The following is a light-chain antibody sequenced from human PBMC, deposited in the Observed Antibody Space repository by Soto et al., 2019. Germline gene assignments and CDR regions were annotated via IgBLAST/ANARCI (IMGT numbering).Light chain of an antibody. J-gene: IGLJ1*01. CDR2: EVS. CDR1: SSDVGGYDY. Sequence: QSALTQPPSASGSPGQSVTMSCTGTSSDVGGYDYVSWYQQHPGKATKLMIFEVSKRPSGVPDRFSGSKSGNTASMTVYGLQAEDEADYYCSSYAGNTKGVFGTGTKVTVL. CDR3: SSYAGNTKGV. V-gene: IGLV2-8*01.